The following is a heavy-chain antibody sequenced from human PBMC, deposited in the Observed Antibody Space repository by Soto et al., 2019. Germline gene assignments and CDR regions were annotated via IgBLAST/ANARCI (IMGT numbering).Heavy chain of an antibody. CDR3: ARGPIVVAPPQYFDY. V-gene: IGHV3-48*03. J-gene: IGHJ4*02. CDR1: GFTFSSYE. Sequence: EVQLVESGGGLVQPGGSLRLSCAASGFTFSSYEMNWVRQAPGKGLEWVSYISSSGSTIYYADSVKGRFTISRDNAKNSLYLQMNSLRAEDTAVYYCARGPIVVAPPQYFDYWGQGTLVTVSS. CDR2: ISSSGSTI. D-gene: IGHD3-22*01.